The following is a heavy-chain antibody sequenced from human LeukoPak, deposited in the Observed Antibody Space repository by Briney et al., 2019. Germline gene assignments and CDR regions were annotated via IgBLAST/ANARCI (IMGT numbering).Heavy chain of an antibody. V-gene: IGHV3-30*02. CDR2: IRYDGSNK. D-gene: IGHD3-10*01. J-gene: IGHJ4*02. CDR1: GFTFSSYG. CDR3: AKVAISVAYYFDY. Sequence: GGSLRLSCAASGFTFSSYGMHWVRQAPGKGLEWVAFIRYDGSNKYYADSVKGRFTISRDNSKNTLYLQMNSLRAEDTAVYYCAKVAISVAYYFDYWGQGTLVTVSS.